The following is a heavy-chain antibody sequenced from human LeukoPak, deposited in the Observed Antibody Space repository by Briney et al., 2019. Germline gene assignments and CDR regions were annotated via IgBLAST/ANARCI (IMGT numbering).Heavy chain of an antibody. CDR1: GGSINSGNHY. D-gene: IGHD5-18*01. Sequence: PSETLSLTCTVSGGSINSGNHYWSWIRQPAGKGLEWIGRIFTSGSTNYNPSLKSRVTMSKDTSKNQFSLELSSVTAADTAVYYCARDRGYSYVWGQGTLVTVSS. V-gene: IGHV4-61*02. J-gene: IGHJ4*02. CDR3: ARDRGYSYV. CDR2: IFTSGST.